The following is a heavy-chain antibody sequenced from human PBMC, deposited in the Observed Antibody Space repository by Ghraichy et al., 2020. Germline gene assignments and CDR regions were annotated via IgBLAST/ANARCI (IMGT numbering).Heavy chain of an antibody. D-gene: IGHD3-10*01. J-gene: IGHJ3*02. CDR3: ARRYYFGSETYAVDI. CDR2: IKQDGSEK. CDR1: GFTFSNYW. V-gene: IGHV3-7*01. Sequence: GGSLRLSCAASGFTFSNYWMNWVRQAPGKGLEWVANIKQDGSEKYYVDSVKGRFTISRDNAKSSLYLQMNSLRAEDTAVYFCARRYYFGSETYAVDIWGHGTMVTVSS.